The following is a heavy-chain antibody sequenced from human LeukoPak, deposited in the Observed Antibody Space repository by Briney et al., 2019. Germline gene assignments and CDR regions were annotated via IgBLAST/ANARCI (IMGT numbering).Heavy chain of an antibody. Sequence: GGSLRLSCAASGFTFNSYWMNWVRQAPGKGLEWVANIKKDGSERYYVGSVKGRFTISRDNTKKSLYLQMNTLRAEDTAVYYCARDLAGPPQEAFDIWGQGTMVTVSS. J-gene: IGHJ3*02. V-gene: IGHV3-7*01. CDR3: ARDLAGPPQEAFDI. CDR2: IKKDGSER. CDR1: GFTFNSYW.